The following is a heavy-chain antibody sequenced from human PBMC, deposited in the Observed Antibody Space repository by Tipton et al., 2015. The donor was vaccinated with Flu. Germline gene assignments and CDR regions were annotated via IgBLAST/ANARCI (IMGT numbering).Heavy chain of an antibody. CDR3: ARGLRVRGVRGPYYYYGMDV. CDR1: GGSFSGYY. Sequence: TLSLTCAVYGGSFSGYYWSWIRQPPGKGLEWIGEINHSGSTNYNPSLKSRVTLSVDTSKNQFSLKLSSVTAADTAVYYCARGLRVRGVRGPYYYYGMDVWGQGTTVTVSS. V-gene: IGHV4-34*01. D-gene: IGHD3-10*01. J-gene: IGHJ6*02. CDR2: INHSGST.